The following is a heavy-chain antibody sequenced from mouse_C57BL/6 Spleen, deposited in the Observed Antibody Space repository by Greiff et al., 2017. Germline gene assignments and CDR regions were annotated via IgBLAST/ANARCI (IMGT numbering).Heavy chain of an antibody. CDR1: GYTFTSYW. J-gene: IGHJ4*01. CDR2: IDPSASYT. D-gene: IGHD1-2*01. CDR3: ARGGGRHYAMDY. V-gene: IGHV1-69*01. Sequence: QVQLQQPGAELVMPGASVKLSCKASGYTFTSYWMHWVKQRPGQGLEWIGEIDPSASYTNYNQKFKGKSTLTVDKSSSTAYMQLSSLTSEDSAVYYCARGGGRHYAMDYWGQGTSVTVSS.